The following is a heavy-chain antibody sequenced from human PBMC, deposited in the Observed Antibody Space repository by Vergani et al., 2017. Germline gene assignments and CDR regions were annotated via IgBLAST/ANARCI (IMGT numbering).Heavy chain of an antibody. Sequence: QVQLQQWGGGLLKPSETLSLTCVVNGGSFTSYHCTWIRQSPGEGLEWVGDIDHTGRPDYNPSLKSRLTMSVDKSRNQFSLTFNSVTATDTAIYFCARVNTETNGHLYYYYYMDVWGQGTAVTVS. CDR1: GGSFTSYH. J-gene: IGHJ6*03. D-gene: IGHD4-11*01. CDR3: ARVNTETNGHLYYYYYMDV. CDR2: IDHTGRP. V-gene: IGHV4-34*01.